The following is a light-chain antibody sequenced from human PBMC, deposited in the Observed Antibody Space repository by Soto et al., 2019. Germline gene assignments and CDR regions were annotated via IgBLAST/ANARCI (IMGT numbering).Light chain of an antibody. CDR3: QQYNGYLWT. J-gene: IGKJ1*01. CDR2: KAS. Sequence: EIQMTQSPSTLSASVGDRVAITCRASQNISKSLAWYQHKPGKVPKLLIYKASSLQSGVPSRFSGSGSGTEFTLTIDSLQPDDFATYYCQQYNGYLWTFGQGTKVEI. V-gene: IGKV1-5*03. CDR1: QNISKS.